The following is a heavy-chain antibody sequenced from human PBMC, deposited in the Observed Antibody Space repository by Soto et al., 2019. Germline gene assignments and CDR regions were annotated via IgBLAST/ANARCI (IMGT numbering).Heavy chain of an antibody. Sequence: ASVKVSCKASGYTFTNYAIHWVRQAPGKGLEWVSSISSSSYIYYADSVKGRFTISRDNAKNSLYLQMNSLRAEDTAVYYCASTRRGGYNNYYYYYGMDVWGQGTTVTVSS. CDR3: ASTRRGGYNNYYYYYGMDV. CDR2: ISSSSYI. V-gene: IGHV3-21*01. D-gene: IGHD5-12*01. J-gene: IGHJ6*02. CDR1: GYTFTNYA.